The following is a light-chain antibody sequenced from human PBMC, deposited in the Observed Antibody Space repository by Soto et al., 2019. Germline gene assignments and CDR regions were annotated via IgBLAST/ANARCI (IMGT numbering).Light chain of an antibody. Sequence: AIRMTQSPSSFSASTGDRVTITCRASQGISSYLAWYQQKPGKAPKLLIYAASTLQSGVPSRFSGSGSGTDFTLTISCLQSEDFATYCCQQSNDTPRTFXQGTKVDIK. CDR1: QGISSY. CDR2: AAS. CDR3: QQSNDTPRT. J-gene: IGKJ1*01. V-gene: IGKV1-8*01.